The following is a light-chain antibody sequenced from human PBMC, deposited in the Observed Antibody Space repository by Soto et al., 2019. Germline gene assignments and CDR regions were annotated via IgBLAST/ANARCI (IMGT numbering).Light chain of an antibody. CDR1: QSLVYSDGNTY. J-gene: IGKJ4*01. CDR3: MXGSHWPLT. CDR2: EVS. Sequence: VVLTQSPLSPPVILGRPASISCRSSQSLVYSDGNTYLTWFQQRPGQSPRSXLFEVSKRHSGVPDRLSGSGSGTDLTLKISRVEAEDVGVYYCMXGSHWPLTCGGGTKVDIK. V-gene: IGKV2-30*01.